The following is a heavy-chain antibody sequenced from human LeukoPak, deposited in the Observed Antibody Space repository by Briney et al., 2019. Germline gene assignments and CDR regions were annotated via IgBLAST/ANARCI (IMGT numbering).Heavy chain of an antibody. D-gene: IGHD6-19*01. CDR2: IYYSGST. Sequence: SETLSLTCTVSGGSISSYYWSWIRQPPGKGLEWIGYIYYSGSTNYNPSLKSRVTISVDTSKNQFSLKLSSVTAADTAVYYCARVRLPSVAGTIDPWGQGTLVAVSS. CDR1: GGSISSYY. CDR3: ARVRLPSVAGTIDP. V-gene: IGHV4-59*01. J-gene: IGHJ5*02.